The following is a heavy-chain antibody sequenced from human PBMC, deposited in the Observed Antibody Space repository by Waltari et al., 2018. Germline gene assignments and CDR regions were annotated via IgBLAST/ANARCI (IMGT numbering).Heavy chain of an antibody. CDR2: ISVYSGNT. V-gene: IGHV1-18*01. D-gene: IGHD1-1*01. CDR3: ARDKQGRGTFEY. Sequence: QAQLVQSGAEVKKPGASVKVSCKASGYTFSTYGISWVRQAPGQGLEWMGWISVYSGNTNDAQNFQGRVTMTTDTATTTAYMELRSLRSDDTAVYYCARDKQGRGTFEYWGQGTLVTVSS. J-gene: IGHJ4*02. CDR1: GYTFSTYG.